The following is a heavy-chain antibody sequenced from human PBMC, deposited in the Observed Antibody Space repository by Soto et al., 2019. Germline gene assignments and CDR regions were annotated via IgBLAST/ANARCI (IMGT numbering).Heavy chain of an antibody. Sequence: PGGALRPSWAASGCTFSGLYISWIRPAPGEGLGWVSYISSSSSYTNYADSVKGRFTISRDNAKNSLYLQMNSLRAEDTAVYYCAGSHRRELLSTLRVGYYYGMDVWGQGTTVTVSS. CDR3: AGSHRRELLSTLRVGYYYGMDV. CDR2: ISSSSSYT. J-gene: IGHJ6*02. CDR1: GCTFSGLY. V-gene: IGHV3-11*06. D-gene: IGHD3-10*01.